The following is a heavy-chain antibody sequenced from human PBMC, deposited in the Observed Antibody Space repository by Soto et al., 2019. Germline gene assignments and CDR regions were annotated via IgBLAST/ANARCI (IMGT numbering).Heavy chain of an antibody. Sequence: EVQLLESGGGLVQPGGSLRLSCAASGFTFSSYAMSWVRQAPGKGLEWVSAISGGGGSTYYADSVKGRFTISRDNSKNTLYLQMNSLRAEDTAVYYCAKEVQYSSGWSESDAFDIWGQGTMVTVSS. D-gene: IGHD6-19*01. V-gene: IGHV3-23*01. CDR1: GFTFSSYA. CDR2: ISGGGGST. J-gene: IGHJ3*02. CDR3: AKEVQYSSGWSESDAFDI.